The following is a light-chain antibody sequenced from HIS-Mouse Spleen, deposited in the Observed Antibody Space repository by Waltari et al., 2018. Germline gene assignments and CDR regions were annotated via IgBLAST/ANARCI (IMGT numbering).Light chain of an antibody. Sequence: QSALTQPTSVSGSPGQSITIPCTGTSSDVGGYNYLSWYQQHPGKAPKLMIYEVSNRPSGVSNRFSGSKSGNTASLTISGLQAEDEADYYCSSYTSSSTFFGTGTKVTVL. CDR2: EVS. CDR1: SSDVGGYNY. V-gene: IGLV2-14*01. J-gene: IGLJ1*01. CDR3: SSYTSSSTF.